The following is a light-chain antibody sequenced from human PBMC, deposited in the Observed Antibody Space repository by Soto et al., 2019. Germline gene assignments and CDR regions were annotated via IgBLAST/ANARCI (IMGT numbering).Light chain of an antibody. CDR1: QSVSTS. CDR3: QQRGV. J-gene: IGKJ3*01. V-gene: IGKV3-11*01. Sequence: EIVLTQSPATLSLSPGERATLSCRASQSVSTSLAWFQQKPGQAPRLLLYDSSNSATGIPARFSGSGSGADFILTISSLEPEDFAVYYCQQRGVFGPGTKVDIK. CDR2: DSS.